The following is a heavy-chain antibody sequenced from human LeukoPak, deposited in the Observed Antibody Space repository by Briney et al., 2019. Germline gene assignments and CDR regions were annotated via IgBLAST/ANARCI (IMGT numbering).Heavy chain of an antibody. Sequence: PGGSLRLSCAASGFTFSNYAMSWVRQAPGKGLEWVSDISGSGNWTYYADSVKGRFTISRDNPKNTQHLQMNSLRAEDTAVYYCAKGGGTMVRGLIIIEYYGMDVWGQGTTVTVSS. J-gene: IGHJ6*02. D-gene: IGHD3-10*01. CDR1: GFTFSNYA. V-gene: IGHV3-23*01. CDR3: AKGGGTMVRGLIIIEYYGMDV. CDR2: ISGSGNWT.